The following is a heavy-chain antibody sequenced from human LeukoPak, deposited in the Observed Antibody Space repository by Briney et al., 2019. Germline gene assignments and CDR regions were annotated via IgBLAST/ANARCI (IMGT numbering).Heavy chain of an antibody. V-gene: IGHV3-74*01. D-gene: IGHD3-10*01. CDR1: GFTFSTYW. CDR3: AGGTSGNYYSDS. CDR2: INTDGSST. Sequence: PGGSLRLSCAASGFTFSTYWMHWVRQVPGKGLVWVSRINTDGSSTTYADSVKGRFTISRDNAKNTVDLQMNSLRAEDTAVYYCAGGTSGNYYSDSWGQGTLITVSS. J-gene: IGHJ4*02.